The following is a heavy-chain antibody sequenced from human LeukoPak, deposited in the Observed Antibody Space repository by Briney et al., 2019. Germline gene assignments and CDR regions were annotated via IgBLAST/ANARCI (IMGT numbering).Heavy chain of an antibody. J-gene: IGHJ4*02. CDR2: INPNSGGT. CDR1: GYTFTGYY. D-gene: IGHD6-19*01. V-gene: IGHV1-2*04. Sequence: GASVKVSCKASGYTFTGYYMHWVRQAPGQGLEWMGWINPNSGGTNYAQKFQGWVTMTRDTSISTAYMELSRLRSDDTAVYYCARGISSGWYLYYFDYWGQGTLVTVSS. CDR3: ARGISSGWYLYYFDY.